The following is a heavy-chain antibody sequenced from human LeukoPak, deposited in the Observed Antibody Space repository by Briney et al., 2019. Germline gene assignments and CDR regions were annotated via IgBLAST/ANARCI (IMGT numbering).Heavy chain of an antibody. CDR1: RVTSSIYV. CDR2: ISGSGGGT. V-gene: IGHV3-23*01. D-gene: IGHD1-26*01. CDR3: AKAHGGSYHSGID. Sequence: GGSLRLSCADPRVTSSIYVVSTGPQGPGKGLEWVSAISGSGGGTYYADSVKGRFTISRDNSKNTLYLQTNSLRAEDTAVYYCAKAHGGSYHSGIDWGQGTLVTVSS. J-gene: IGHJ4*02.